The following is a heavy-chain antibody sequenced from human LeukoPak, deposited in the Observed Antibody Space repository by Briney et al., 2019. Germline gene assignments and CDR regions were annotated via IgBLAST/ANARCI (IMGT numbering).Heavy chain of an antibody. CDR1: GGSISSYY. CDR3: ARVLYYYGSGSYPDDYYYGMDV. J-gene: IGHJ6*02. V-gene: IGHV4-59*01. Sequence: SETLSLTCTVSGGSISSYYWSWIRQPPGKGLEWIGYIYYSRSTNYNPSLKSRVTISVDTSKNQFSLKLSSVTAADTAVYYCARVLYYYGSGSYPDDYYYGMDVWGQGTTVTVSS. CDR2: IYYSRST. D-gene: IGHD3-10*01.